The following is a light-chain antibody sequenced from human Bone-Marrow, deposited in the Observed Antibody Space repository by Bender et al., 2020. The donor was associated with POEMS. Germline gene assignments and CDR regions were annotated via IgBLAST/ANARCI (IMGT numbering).Light chain of an antibody. V-gene: IGLV2-23*02. J-gene: IGLJ2*01. CDR3: CSYAGDSTYVI. CDR2: EVT. Sequence: QSVLTQPPSASGTPGQRVTISCSGSSSNIGTNPVNWYQQLPGKAPKLMIYEVTKRPSGVSNRFSGSKSGNTASLTISGLQAEDEADYYCCSYAGDSTYVIFGGGTKLTVL. CDR1: SSNIGTNP.